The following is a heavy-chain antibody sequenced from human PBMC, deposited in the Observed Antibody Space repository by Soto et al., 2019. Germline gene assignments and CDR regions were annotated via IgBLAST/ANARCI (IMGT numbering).Heavy chain of an antibody. J-gene: IGHJ4*02. Sequence: GDALNISCKFAGYTFRNNFSTVVRQMPGKFLWWMGRIDLTDSYTSYSPSFQGHVSFSADTSINTTYLQWSSLRASDTAMYYCERHGGAHYVRSGYNYALDYWGQRTTVTVSS. CDR1: GYTFRNNF. V-gene: IGHV5-10-1*01. D-gene: IGHD3-22*01. CDR3: ERHGGAHYVRSGYNYALDY. CDR2: IDLTDSYT.